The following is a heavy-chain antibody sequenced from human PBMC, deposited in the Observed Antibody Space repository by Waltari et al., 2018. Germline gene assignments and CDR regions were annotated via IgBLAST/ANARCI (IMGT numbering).Heavy chain of an antibody. V-gene: IGHV4-61*02. D-gene: IGHD3-3*01. Sequence: QVQLQESGPGLVNPSQTLSLTCTVSGGSISSEAYWWTWIRQPAGKGLEWIGRVYTNGATTYNPSLRSRAIISIDTSRDQFFLQLSSMTAADTAMYYCTRNATRFRTSERPFDIWSQGTMVSVSS. CDR3: TRNATRFRTSERPFDI. CDR2: VYTNGAT. J-gene: IGHJ3*02. CDR1: GGSISSEAYW.